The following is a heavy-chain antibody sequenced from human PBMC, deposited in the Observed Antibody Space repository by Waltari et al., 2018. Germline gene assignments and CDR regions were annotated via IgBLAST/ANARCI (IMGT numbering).Heavy chain of an antibody. CDR1: GFLSNDYW. V-gene: IGHV3-74*03. J-gene: IGHJ4*02. Sequence: EVQLVESGGGLVQPGGSLRLSFAVSGFLSNDYWLDWVRQAPGQGLVWVSRIKSDGTNIKYADSVRGRFTISRDSAKNTFYLQMNSLRVENTAVYYCTRNPGYWGQGTLVTVAS. CDR3: TRNPGY. CDR2: IKSDGTNI. D-gene: IGHD2-15*01.